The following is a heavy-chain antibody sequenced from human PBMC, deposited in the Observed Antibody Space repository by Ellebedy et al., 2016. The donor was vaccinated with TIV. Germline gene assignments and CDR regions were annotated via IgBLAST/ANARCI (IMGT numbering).Heavy chain of an antibody. D-gene: IGHD1-26*01. CDR2: INSDGSRS. CDR1: GFTFSTYK. J-gene: IGHJ4*02. Sequence: GGSLRLSCAASGFTFSTYKMHWVRQAPGMGLVWVSRINSDGSRSTYADSVKGRFTISRDNTKNTLYLQMNSLRAEDTAVYYCARDGIVGGPTEYYFDSWGQGTLVTVSS. CDR3: ARDGIVGGPTEYYFDS. V-gene: IGHV3-74*01.